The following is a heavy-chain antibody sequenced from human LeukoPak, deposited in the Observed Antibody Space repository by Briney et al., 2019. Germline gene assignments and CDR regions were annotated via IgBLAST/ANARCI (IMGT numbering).Heavy chain of an antibody. D-gene: IGHD3-22*01. CDR2: IYYSGST. CDR1: GGSISSYY. Sequence: SETLSLTCNVSGGSISSYYWSWIRQPPGKGLEWIGYIYYSGSTNYNPSLKSRVTMSINTSKNQFSLNLTSVTAADTAVYYCARGMYYYDGSGDYWGQGTLVTVSS. V-gene: IGHV4-59*08. CDR3: ARGMYYYDGSGDY. J-gene: IGHJ4*02.